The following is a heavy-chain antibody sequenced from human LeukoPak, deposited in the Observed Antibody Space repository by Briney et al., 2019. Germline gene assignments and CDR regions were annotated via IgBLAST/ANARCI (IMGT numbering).Heavy chain of an antibody. Sequence: GGSLRLSCAASGFTFNTYTMNWVRQAPGKGLEWVSYISGSSGIIDYADSVRGRFTISRDNAKNSLYLQMNSLRAEDTAVYYCARLGARQILEYWGQGTLVTVSS. CDR3: ARLGARQILEY. D-gene: IGHD4-17*01. J-gene: IGHJ4*02. CDR2: ISGSSGII. CDR1: GFTFNTYT. V-gene: IGHV3-48*01.